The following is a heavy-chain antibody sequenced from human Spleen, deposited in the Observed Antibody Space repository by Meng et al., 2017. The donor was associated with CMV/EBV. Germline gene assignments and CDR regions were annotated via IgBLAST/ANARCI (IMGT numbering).Heavy chain of an antibody. CDR2: ISSSSSTI. CDR3: ARRRKRIAASDYYYYGMDV. CDR1: GFTFSNYW. J-gene: IGHJ6*02. V-gene: IGHV3-48*04. D-gene: IGHD6-13*01. Sequence: GESLKISCAASGFTFSNYWMNWVRQAPGKGLEWVSYISSSSSTIYYADSVKGRFTISRDNAKNSLYLQMNSLRAEDTAVYYCARRRKRIAASDYYYYGMDVWGQGTTVTVSS.